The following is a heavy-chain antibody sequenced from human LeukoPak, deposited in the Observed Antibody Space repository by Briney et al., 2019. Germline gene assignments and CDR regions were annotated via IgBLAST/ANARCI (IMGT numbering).Heavy chain of an antibody. D-gene: IGHD1-26*01. J-gene: IGHJ6*02. Sequence: GGSLRLSCEASGFTFSSYSMNWVRQAPGKGLEWVSSISSSSDYIYYADSVKGRFTISRDNAKDSLYLQMNSLRVEDTAVYYCASWDGFYYGMDVWGQGTTVTVSS. CDR2: ISSSSDYI. V-gene: IGHV3-21*01. CDR3: ASWDGFYYGMDV. CDR1: GFTFSSYS.